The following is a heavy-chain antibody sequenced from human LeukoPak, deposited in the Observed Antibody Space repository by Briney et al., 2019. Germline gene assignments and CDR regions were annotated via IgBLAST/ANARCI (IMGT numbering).Heavy chain of an antibody. D-gene: IGHD3-22*01. J-gene: IGHJ4*02. CDR3: ARDSGYYDSSGYYPYAY. CDR1: GGTFSIYA. Sequence: ASVKVSCKASGGTFSIYAISWVRQAPGQGLEWMGGIIPIFGTANYAQKFQGRVTITADESTSTAYMELSSLRSEDTAAYYCARDSGYYDSSGYYPYAYWGQGTLVTVSS. V-gene: IGHV1-69*13. CDR2: IIPIFGTA.